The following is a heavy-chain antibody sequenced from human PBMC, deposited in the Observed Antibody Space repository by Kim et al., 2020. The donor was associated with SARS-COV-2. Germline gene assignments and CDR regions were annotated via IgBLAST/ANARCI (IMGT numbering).Heavy chain of an antibody. Sequence: GGSLRLSCAASGFMFGNSWMTWVRQAPGKGLEWLAIIKQDGSQRYYVDSVKGRFTISRDNARDSVYLQMDSLRPDDTAVYYCGREEEALSGYGEFGIDYWGQGTQVTVSS. CDR3: GREEEALSGYGEFGIDY. CDR2: IKQDGSQR. V-gene: IGHV3-7*01. J-gene: IGHJ4*02. CDR1: GFMFGNSW. D-gene: IGHD5-12*01.